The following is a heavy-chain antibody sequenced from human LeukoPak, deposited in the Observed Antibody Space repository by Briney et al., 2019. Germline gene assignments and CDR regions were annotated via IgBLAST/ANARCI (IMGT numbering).Heavy chain of an antibody. J-gene: IGHJ5*02. D-gene: IGHD3-10*01. Sequence: SETLSLTCTVSGGPTSSSSYYWGWIRQPPGKGLEWIGTIYYSGSTYYNPSLKSRLTISVDTSKNQFSLKLSSVTAADTAVYYCAGQKTSYYYGSGSYYSRFDPWGQGTLVTVSS. V-gene: IGHV4-39*01. CDR3: AGQKTSYYYGSGSYYSRFDP. CDR1: GGPTSSSSYY. CDR2: IYYSGST.